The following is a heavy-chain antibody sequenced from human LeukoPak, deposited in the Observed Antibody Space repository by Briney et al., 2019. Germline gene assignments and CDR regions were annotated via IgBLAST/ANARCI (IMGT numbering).Heavy chain of an antibody. CDR3: ARGNYYDSRNAFDI. V-gene: IGHV1-2*02. CDR1: GYTFTDYY. D-gene: IGHD3-22*01. CDR2: INPNSGGT. J-gene: IGHJ3*02. Sequence: GASVKVSCKASGYTFTDYYMQWVRQAPGQGLEWMGWINPNSGGTHYAQKFQGRVTMTRDTSTSTVYMELSSLRSEDTAVYYCARGNYYDSRNAFDIWGQGTMVTVSS.